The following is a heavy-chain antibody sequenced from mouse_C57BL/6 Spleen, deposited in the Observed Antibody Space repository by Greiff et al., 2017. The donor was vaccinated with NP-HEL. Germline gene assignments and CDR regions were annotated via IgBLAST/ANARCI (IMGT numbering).Heavy chain of an antibody. D-gene: IGHD3-2*02. Sequence: VQLQQPGAELVRPGTSVKLSCKASGYTFTSYWMHWVKQRPGQGLEWIGVIDPSDSYTNYNQKFKGKATLTVDTSSSTAYMQLSSLTSEDSAVYYCARSGSSGYGAWFAYWGQGTLVTVSA. CDR3: ARSGSSGYGAWFAY. CDR1: GYTFTSYW. V-gene: IGHV1-59*01. CDR2: IDPSDSYT. J-gene: IGHJ3*01.